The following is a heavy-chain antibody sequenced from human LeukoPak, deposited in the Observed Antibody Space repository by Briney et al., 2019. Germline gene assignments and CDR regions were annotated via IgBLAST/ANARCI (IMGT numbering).Heavy chain of an antibody. CDR1: GFTVSSNY. Sequence: PGGSLRLSCAASGFTVSSNYMSCVRQAPGKGLEWGSVIYSGGTTYYADSVKGRFTISRDNSKNTLYLQINSLRAEDTAVYYCARDYRGYSYGYPLDQWGQGALVTVSS. J-gene: IGHJ4*02. CDR3: ARDYRGYSYGYPLDQ. D-gene: IGHD5-18*01. V-gene: IGHV3-66*01. CDR2: IYSGGTT.